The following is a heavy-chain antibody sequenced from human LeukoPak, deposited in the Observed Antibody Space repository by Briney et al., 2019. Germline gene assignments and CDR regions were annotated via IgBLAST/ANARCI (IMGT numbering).Heavy chain of an antibody. CDR2: TSSSYTYI. CDR1: GFTFSNYC. V-gene: IGHV3-21*06. D-gene: IGHD3-22*01. J-gene: IGHJ3*01. Sequence: GGSLRLTCSASGFTFSNYCMNCVRQAPGKGLEWVSSTSSSYTYIYYTDSLKSRFTISRDNATNSLYLRMYIVRADDTAAYYFARDRSESHDSGPLDAFDVWGQGTLVTVS. CDR3: ARDRSESHDSGPLDAFDV.